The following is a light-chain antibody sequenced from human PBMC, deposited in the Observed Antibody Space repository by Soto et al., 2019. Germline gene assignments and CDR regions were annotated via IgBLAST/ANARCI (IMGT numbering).Light chain of an antibody. CDR2: GAS. J-gene: IGKJ2*01. Sequence: EIVLTQSPGTLSLSPGERATLSCRASQSVASSYLAWYQQKPGQAPRLLIYGASSRATGIPDRFSGSGSGTDSTLTISRLEPEDFAVYYCQQYGGSPQYPLGQGTKLEIK. CDR3: QQYGGSPQYP. V-gene: IGKV3-20*01. CDR1: QSVASSY.